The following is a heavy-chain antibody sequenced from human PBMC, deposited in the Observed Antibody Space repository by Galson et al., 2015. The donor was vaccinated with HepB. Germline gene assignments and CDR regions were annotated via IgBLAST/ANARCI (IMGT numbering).Heavy chain of an antibody. J-gene: IGHJ6*03. CDR2: IRSKANSYAT. Sequence: SLRLSCAASGFTFSGSAMHWVRQASGKGLEWVGRIRSKANSYATAYAASVKGRFTISRDDSKNTAYLQMNSLKTEDTAVYYCTSLTTVTTRYTGGYYYMDVWGKGTTVTVSS. V-gene: IGHV3-73*01. CDR3: TSLTTVTTRYTGGYYYMDV. D-gene: IGHD4-17*01. CDR1: GFTFSGSA.